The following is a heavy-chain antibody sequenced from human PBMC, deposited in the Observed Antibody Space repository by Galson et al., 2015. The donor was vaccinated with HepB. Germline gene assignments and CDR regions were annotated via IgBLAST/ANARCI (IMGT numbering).Heavy chain of an antibody. CDR3: STIFDSPSDSPSDS. CDR2: ISSSSSYT. J-gene: IGHJ4*02. D-gene: IGHD3-3*01. V-gene: IGHV3-11*06. Sequence: SLRLSCAASGFTFSDYYMSWIRQAPGKGLEWVSYISSSSSYTNYADSVKGRFTISRDNAKNSLYLQMNSLRAEDTAVYYCSTIFDSPSDSPSDSWGQGTLVTVSS. CDR1: GFTFSDYY.